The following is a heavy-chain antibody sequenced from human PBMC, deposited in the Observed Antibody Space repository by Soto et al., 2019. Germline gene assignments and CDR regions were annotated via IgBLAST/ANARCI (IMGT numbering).Heavy chain of an antibody. J-gene: IGHJ4*02. CDR1: GGSFNDYY. CDR3: ARVGGLGYCSGGSCYGGSIDF. Sequence: QVQLHQWGAGLLNPSETLSLTCAVYGGSFNDYYWTWIRQPPGKGLEWIGKIIHTGSTNYNPSLKSRVTISVDTSKNQFYLKLNSVTAAYTAVYYCARVGGLGYCSGGSCYGGSIDFWGQGTLVTVSS. D-gene: IGHD2-15*01. CDR2: IIHTGST. V-gene: IGHV4-34*12.